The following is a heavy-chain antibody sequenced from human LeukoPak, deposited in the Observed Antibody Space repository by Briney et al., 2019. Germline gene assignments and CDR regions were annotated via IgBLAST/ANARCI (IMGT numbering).Heavy chain of an antibody. CDR1: GGSISGSSYY. Sequence: SETLSLTCTVSGGSISGSSYYWGWVRQPPGKGLEWIGTIFYSGSTYYNPSLKSRVTISVDMSKNQFSLKLSSVTAADTAVYYCAREYSGYVIWGQGTLVTVSS. CDR2: IFYSGST. V-gene: IGHV4-39*07. CDR3: AREYSGYVI. D-gene: IGHD5-12*01. J-gene: IGHJ4*02.